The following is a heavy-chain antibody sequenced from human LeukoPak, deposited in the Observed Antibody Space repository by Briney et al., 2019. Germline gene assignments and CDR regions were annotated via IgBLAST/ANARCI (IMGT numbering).Heavy chain of an antibody. V-gene: IGHV1-3*01. Sequence: RASVKVSCKASGYTFTSYVMHWVRQAPGQSLEWMGWINAGNGNTKYSQKFQGRVTITTDTSASTAYMELSSLRSEGTAVYYCARFDYGLTSRNYEIDVWGKGTTVTVSS. D-gene: IGHD3-10*01. CDR3: ARFDYGLTSRNYEIDV. CDR2: INAGNGNT. J-gene: IGHJ6*04. CDR1: GYTFTSYV.